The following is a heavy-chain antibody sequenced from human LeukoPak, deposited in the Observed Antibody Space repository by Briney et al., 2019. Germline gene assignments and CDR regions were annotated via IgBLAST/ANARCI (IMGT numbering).Heavy chain of an antibody. J-gene: IGHJ4*02. D-gene: IGHD6-19*01. Sequence: GESLKISCKGSGYSFTIYWIGWVRQMPGKRLEWMGIIYPGDSDTRYSPSFQGQVTISADKSISTAYLQWSSLKASDTAMYYCARPEARGSGWKYFDYWGQGTLVTVSS. CDR1: GYSFTIYW. V-gene: IGHV5-51*01. CDR2: IYPGDSDT. CDR3: ARPEARGSGWKYFDY.